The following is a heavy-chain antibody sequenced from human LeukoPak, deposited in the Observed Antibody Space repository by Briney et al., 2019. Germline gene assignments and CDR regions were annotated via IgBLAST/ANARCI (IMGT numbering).Heavy chain of an antibody. V-gene: IGHV3-21*01. CDR3: AREETYYYGSGSYS. J-gene: IGHJ4*02. CDR2: ISSSSSYI. Sequence: GGSLRLSCAASGFTFSSYSMNWVRQAPGKGLEWVSSISSSSSYIYYADSVKGRFTISRDNAKNSLYLQMNGLRAEDTAVYYCAREETYYYGSGSYSWGQGTLVTVSS. CDR1: GFTFSSYS. D-gene: IGHD3-10*01.